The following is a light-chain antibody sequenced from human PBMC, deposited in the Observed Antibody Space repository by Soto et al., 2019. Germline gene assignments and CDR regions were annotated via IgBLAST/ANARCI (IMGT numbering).Light chain of an antibody. CDR1: SSNIGAGYD. V-gene: IGLV1-40*01. Sequence: QSVLTQPPSLYGAPVQRITISCTGSSSNIGAGYDVHWYQQLQGKAPELLIYGNRNRPSGVPDRFSGSKSGTSASRAIPGLQAEDGADYFCQSYDSSLSGLVFGGGTKLTV. CDR3: QSYDSSLSGLV. CDR2: GNR. J-gene: IGLJ3*02.